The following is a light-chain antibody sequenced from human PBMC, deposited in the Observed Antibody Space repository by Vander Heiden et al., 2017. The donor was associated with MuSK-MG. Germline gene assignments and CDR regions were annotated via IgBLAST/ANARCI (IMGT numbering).Light chain of an antibody. CDR2: DAS. Sequence: IQMPPSPSSLAASVGDRVTITCQASQDIDNYLNWYQQKPGKAPKVLIYDASNLEIGVPSRFSGSGSGVHLTLTISSLQPEDFATYYCQQYDSLPRTFGQGTKLEIK. CDR1: QDIDNY. V-gene: IGKV1-33*01. CDR3: QQYDSLPRT. J-gene: IGKJ2*02.